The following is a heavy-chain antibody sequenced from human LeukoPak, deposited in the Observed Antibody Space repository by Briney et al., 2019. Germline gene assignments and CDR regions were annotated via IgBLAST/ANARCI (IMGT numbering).Heavy chain of an antibody. CDR3: ARVYDSSGYYLHYFDY. J-gene: IGHJ4*02. CDR2: ISAYNGNT. V-gene: IGHV1-18*01. D-gene: IGHD3-22*01. CDR1: VYTFTSYG. Sequence: ASVKVSCKASVYTFTSYGISWVRQAPGQGLGWMGWISAYNGNTNYAQKLQGRVTMTTDTSTSTAYMELRSLRSDDTAVYYCARVYDSSGYYLHYFDYWGQGTLVTVS.